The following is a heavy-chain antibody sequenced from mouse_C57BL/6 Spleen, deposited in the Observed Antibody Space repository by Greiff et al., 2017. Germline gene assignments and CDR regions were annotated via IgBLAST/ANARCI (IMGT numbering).Heavy chain of an antibody. CDR1: GFTFTGYY. CDR3: APLDYECGGGYFDD. J-gene: IGHJ2*01. Sequence: EVQLQQSGAELVKPGASVKLSCTASGFTFTGYYMTWVKQRPEQGLEWIGKIYPEDGDTKYAEKFQGKAILTADTSSNTAYLQLSSLTSEDSAVFYCAPLDYECGGGYFDDWGQGTTLTVA. V-gene: IGHV14-2*01. CDR2: IYPEDGDT. D-gene: IGHD2-4*01.